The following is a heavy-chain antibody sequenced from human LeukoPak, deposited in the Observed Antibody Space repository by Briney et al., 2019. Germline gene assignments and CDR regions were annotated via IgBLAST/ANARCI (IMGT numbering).Heavy chain of an antibody. J-gene: IGHJ4*02. CDR1: GYTFTGYY. V-gene: IGHV1-2*02. Sequence: ASVKVSCKASGYTFTGYYMHWVRQAPGQGLEWMGWINPNSGGTNYAQKFQGRVTMTRDTSISTAYMELSRLRSDDTAVYYCARDTSSRGYCSSTSCSPDDYWGQGTLVTVSS. CDR3: ARDTSSRGYCSSTSCSPDDY. CDR2: INPNSGGT. D-gene: IGHD2-2*01.